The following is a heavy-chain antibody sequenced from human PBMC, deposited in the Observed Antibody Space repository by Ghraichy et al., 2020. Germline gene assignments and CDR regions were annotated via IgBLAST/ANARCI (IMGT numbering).Heavy chain of an antibody. CDR1: GGSISSYY. D-gene: IGHD3-3*01. CDR2: IYTSGST. V-gene: IGHV4-4*07. CDR3: ARDSSITIFGVAIDDAFDI. J-gene: IGHJ3*02. Sequence: SETLSLTCTVSGGSISSYYWSWIRQPAGKGLEWIGRIYTSGSTNYNPSLKSRVTMSVDTSKNQFSLKLSSVTAADTAVYYCARDSSITIFGVAIDDAFDIWGQGTMVTVSS.